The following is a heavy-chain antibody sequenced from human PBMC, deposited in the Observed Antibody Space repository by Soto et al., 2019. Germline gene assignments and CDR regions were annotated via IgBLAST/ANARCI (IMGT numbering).Heavy chain of an antibody. CDR1: GFTFSSYS. CDR3: ARDDLADYYDSSGYI. J-gene: IGHJ4*02. CDR2: ISSSSSYI. V-gene: IGHV3-21*01. D-gene: IGHD3-22*01. Sequence: EVQLVESGGGLVKPGGSLRLSCAASGFTFSSYSMNWVRQAPGKGLEWVSSISSSSSYIYYADSVKGRFTISRDNAKNSLYLQMNSLRVEDTAVYYCARDDLADYYDSSGYIWGQGTLVTVSS.